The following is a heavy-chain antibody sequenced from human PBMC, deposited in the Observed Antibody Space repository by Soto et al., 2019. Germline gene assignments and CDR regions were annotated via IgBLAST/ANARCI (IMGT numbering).Heavy chain of an antibody. CDR1: GGSVSGDNW. CDR3: AENGSYDLVN. CDR2: IHHSGST. J-gene: IGHJ4*02. D-gene: IGHD3-16*01. V-gene: IGHV4-4*02. Sequence: QVQLQESGPGLVKPWGTLSLTCGVSGGSVSGDNWWSWVRQPPGKGLEWIGEIHHSGSTNYSPSLKSRVTMSVDKSRHQLSLKLTSVTAADTAVYYCAENGSYDLVNWGQVTRVTVSS.